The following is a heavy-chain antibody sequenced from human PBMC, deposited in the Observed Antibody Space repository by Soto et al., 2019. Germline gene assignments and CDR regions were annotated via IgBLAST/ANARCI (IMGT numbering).Heavy chain of an antibody. Sequence: LRLSCAASGFTFSSYWMSWVRQAPGKGLEWVANIKQDGSEKYYVDCVKGRFTISRDNAKNWRYLQMNSLRAEDTAVYYCARGTYNDFWSRRPIIHDMDVWGQGTKVTVSS. D-gene: IGHD3-3*01. J-gene: IGHJ6*02. V-gene: IGHV3-7*03. CDR1: GFTFSSYW. CDR2: IKQDGSEK. CDR3: ARGTYNDFWSRRPIIHDMDV.